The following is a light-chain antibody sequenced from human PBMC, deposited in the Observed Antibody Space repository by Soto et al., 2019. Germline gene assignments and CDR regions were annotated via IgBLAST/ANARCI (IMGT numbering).Light chain of an antibody. J-gene: IGKJ1*01. Sequence: EIVLTQSPGTLALSPGERATLSCRASQSLSSYYLAWYQQKPRQAPRLLIFGASRRATGIPDRFSGSGSGTDFALTISRLEPEDFAVYYCQPCGYSPWTFGQGTKVEIK. CDR1: QSLSSYY. CDR3: QPCGYSPWT. CDR2: GAS. V-gene: IGKV3-20*01.